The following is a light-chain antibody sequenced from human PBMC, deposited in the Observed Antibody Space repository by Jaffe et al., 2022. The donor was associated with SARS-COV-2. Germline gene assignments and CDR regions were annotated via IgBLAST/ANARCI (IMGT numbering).Light chain of an antibody. CDR1: SLRSYY. CDR2: DKN. V-gene: IGLV3-19*01. J-gene: IGLJ2*01. CDR3: HSRDNNVNHLEL. Sequence: SSELTQDPAVSVALGQTVRITCQGDSLRSYYASWYQQRPGQAPVLVMYDKNKRPSGIPDRFSGSSSGGTASLTITGAQAEDEADYYCHSRDNNVNHLELFGGGTKLTVL.